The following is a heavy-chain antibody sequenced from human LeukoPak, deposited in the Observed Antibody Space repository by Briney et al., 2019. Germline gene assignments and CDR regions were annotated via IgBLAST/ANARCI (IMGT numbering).Heavy chain of an antibody. CDR3: ARDTYYYDSSGFGIGY. CDR2: MNPNSGNT. CDR1: GYTFTSYD. V-gene: IGHV1-8*02. J-gene: IGHJ4*02. D-gene: IGHD3-22*01. Sequence: ASVKVSCKASGYTFTSYDINWVRQATGQGLEWMGWMNPNSGNTGYAQKFQGRVTMTRDTSTSTVYMELSSLRSEDTAVYYCARDTYYYDSSGFGIGYWGQGTLVTVSS.